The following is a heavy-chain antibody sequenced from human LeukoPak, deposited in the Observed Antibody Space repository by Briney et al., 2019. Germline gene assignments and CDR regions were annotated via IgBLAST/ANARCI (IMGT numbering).Heavy chain of an antibody. D-gene: IGHD5-24*01. CDR2: INPNTGGT. Sequence: ASVKVSCKASGYTFTGYYMHWVRQAPGQGLEWMGWINPNTGGTNHVQKFQGRATMTRDTSISTAYMELSRLRSDDTAVYYCATLGWLQPADFFDYWGQGTLVTVSS. J-gene: IGHJ4*02. CDR3: ATLGWLQPADFFDY. V-gene: IGHV1-2*02. CDR1: GYTFTGYY.